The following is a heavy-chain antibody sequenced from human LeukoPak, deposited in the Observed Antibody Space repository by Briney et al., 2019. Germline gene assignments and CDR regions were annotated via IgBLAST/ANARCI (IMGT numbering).Heavy chain of an antibody. D-gene: IGHD6-19*01. Sequence: ASVKVSCKMSGNTPTELSIHWVRQSPGKGLEWMGGFDPEDGKTFYSQKFQDRVTVTEDTSTDTAYLELSSLRSEDTAVYYCATGSSGWPHEYWGQGTLVTVSS. CDR1: GNTPTELS. J-gene: IGHJ4*02. V-gene: IGHV1-24*01. CDR2: FDPEDGKT. CDR3: ATGSSGWPHEY.